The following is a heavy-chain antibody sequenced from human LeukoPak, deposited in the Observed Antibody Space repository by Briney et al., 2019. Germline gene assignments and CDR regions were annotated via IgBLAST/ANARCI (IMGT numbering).Heavy chain of an antibody. J-gene: IGHJ4*02. D-gene: IGHD5-12*01. Sequence: GGSLRLSCAASGFTFYDYAMHWVRQAPGKGLEWISLIDLDGGSTYYTDSVKGRFTISRDNSKNSLFLQMNSLRAEDTALYYCAKDMSSSGYDRLDYWGQGTLVTVSS. CDR1: GFTFYDYA. V-gene: IGHV3-43D*03. CDR3: AKDMSSSGYDRLDY. CDR2: IDLDGGST.